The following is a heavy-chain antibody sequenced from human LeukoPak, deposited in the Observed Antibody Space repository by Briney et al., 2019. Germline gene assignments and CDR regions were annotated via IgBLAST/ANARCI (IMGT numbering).Heavy chain of an antibody. CDR3: ARGGYYDFWSGYYNWFDP. Sequence: ASVKVSCKASGYTFTSYDINWVRQATGQGLEWMGWMNPNGGNTGYAQKFQGRVTITRNTSISTAYMELSSLRSEDTAVYYCARGGYYDFWSGYYNWFDPWGQGTLVTVSS. J-gene: IGHJ5*02. V-gene: IGHV1-8*03. CDR2: MNPNGGNT. D-gene: IGHD3-3*01. CDR1: GYTFTSYD.